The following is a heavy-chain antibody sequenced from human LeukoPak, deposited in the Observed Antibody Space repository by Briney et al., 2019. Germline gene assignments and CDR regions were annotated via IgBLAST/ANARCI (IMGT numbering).Heavy chain of an antibody. CDR1: GVTFDDYA. CDR2: ISWNSGSI. J-gene: IGHJ4*02. Sequence: GGSLRLSCAASGVTFDDYAMHWVRHAPGKGLEWVSGISWNSGSIGYADSVKGRFTISRDNAKNSLYLQMNSLRAEDTALYYCAKDSRYSYAGNFDYWGQGTLVTVSS. V-gene: IGHV3-9*01. D-gene: IGHD5-18*01. CDR3: AKDSRYSYAGNFDY.